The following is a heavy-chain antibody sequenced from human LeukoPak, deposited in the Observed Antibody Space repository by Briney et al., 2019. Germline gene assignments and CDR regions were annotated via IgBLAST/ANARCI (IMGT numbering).Heavy chain of an antibody. D-gene: IGHD4-11*01. CDR3: ARPYYSNYYYYGMDV. CDR1: GFTFSSNG. J-gene: IGHJ6*02. Sequence: PGGSLRLSCAASGFTFSSNGMRWVRQAPGKGLEWVGVIWYDGSKYYADSVKGRFTISRDNSKNTLYLQMNSLRAEDTAVYYCARPYYSNYYYYGMDVWGQGTTVTVSS. CDR2: IWYDGSK. V-gene: IGHV3-33*01.